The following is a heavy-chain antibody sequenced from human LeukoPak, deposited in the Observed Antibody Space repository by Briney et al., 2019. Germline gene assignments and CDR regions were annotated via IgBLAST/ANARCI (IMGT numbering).Heavy chain of an antibody. Sequence: SGASLQISSKGSGYSFTSYWIGWVRQMPGKGLEWMGIIYPGDSDTRYSPSFQGQVTISADKSISTAYLQWSSLKASDTAMYYCARSCRDGYRDFDYWGQGTLVTVSS. CDR3: ARSCRDGYRDFDY. D-gene: IGHD5-24*01. V-gene: IGHV5-51*01. J-gene: IGHJ4*02. CDR1: GYSFTSYW. CDR2: IYPGDSDT.